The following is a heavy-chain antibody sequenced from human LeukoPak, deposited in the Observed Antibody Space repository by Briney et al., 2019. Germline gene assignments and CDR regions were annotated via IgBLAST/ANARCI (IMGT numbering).Heavy chain of an antibody. CDR3: ARLGASSDFNE. J-gene: IGHJ4*02. D-gene: IGHD3/OR15-3a*01. CDR1: GGPISSSSYY. Sequence: SETLSLTCTVSGGPISSSSYYWGWIRQPPGKGLEWIGSIYYSGNTDYNASLESRIAMSVDTSTNQFSLKMNSLTAADTAVYYCARLGASSDFNEWGQGTLVSVSS. V-gene: IGHV4-39*01. CDR2: IYYSGNT.